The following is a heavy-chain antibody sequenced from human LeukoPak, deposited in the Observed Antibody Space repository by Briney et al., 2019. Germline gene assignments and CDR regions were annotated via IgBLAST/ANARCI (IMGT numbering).Heavy chain of an antibody. CDR2: IKQDGSEK. J-gene: IGHJ3*02. CDR1: GFTFSSYW. D-gene: IGHD4-17*01. V-gene: IGHV3-7*01. CDR3: AREATPYGDYGDAFDI. Sequence: GGSLRLFCAASGFTFSSYWMSWVRQAPGKGLEWVANIKQDGSEKYYVDSVKGRFTISRDNAKNSLYLQMNSLRAEDTAVYYRAREATPYGDYGDAFDIWGQGTMVTVSS.